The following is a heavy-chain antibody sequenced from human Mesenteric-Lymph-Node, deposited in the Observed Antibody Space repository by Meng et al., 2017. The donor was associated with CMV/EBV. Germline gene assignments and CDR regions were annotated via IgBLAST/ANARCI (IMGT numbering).Heavy chain of an antibody. J-gene: IGHJ4*02. CDR2: ISSSSSTI. V-gene: IGHV3-48*04. CDR1: GFTFSSYS. D-gene: IGHD6-6*01. Sequence: GESLKISCAASGFTFSSYSMNWVRQAPGKGLEWVSYISSSSSTIYYADSVKGRFTISRDNAKNSLYLQMNSLRAEDTAVYYCAREGSSSRGGLDYWGQGTLVTVSS. CDR3: AREGSSSRGGLDY.